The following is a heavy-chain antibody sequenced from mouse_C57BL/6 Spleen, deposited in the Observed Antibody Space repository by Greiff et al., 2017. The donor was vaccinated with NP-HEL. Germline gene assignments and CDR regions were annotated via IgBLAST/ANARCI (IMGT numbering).Heavy chain of an antibody. CDR2: ISDGGSYT. CDR3: ARDKGGHFDY. CDR1: GFTFSSYA. Sequence: EVQVVESGGGLVKPGGSLKLSCAASGFTFSSYAMSWVRQTPEKRLEWVATISDGGSYTYYPDNVKGRFTISRDNAKNNLYLQMSHLKSEDTAMYYCARDKGGHFDYWGQGTTLTVSS. J-gene: IGHJ2*01. V-gene: IGHV5-4*01.